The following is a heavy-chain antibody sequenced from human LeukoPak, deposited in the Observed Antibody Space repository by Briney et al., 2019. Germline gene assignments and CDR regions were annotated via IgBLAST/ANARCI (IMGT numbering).Heavy chain of an antibody. D-gene: IGHD6-13*01. CDR2: INPTSGGT. V-gene: IGHV1-2*02. J-gene: IGHJ4*02. CDR3: ARGRSSWTVLFDY. CDR1: GYTFTGYY. Sequence: ASVKVSCKASGYTFTGYYMHWVRQAPGQGLEWMGWINPTSGGTNYAQKFQGRVTMTRDTSISTAYMELSRLRSDDTAVYYCARGRSSWTVLFDYWGQGTLVTVSS.